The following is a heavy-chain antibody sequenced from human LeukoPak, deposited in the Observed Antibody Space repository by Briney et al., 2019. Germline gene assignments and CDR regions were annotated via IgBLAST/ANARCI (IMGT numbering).Heavy chain of an antibody. CDR3: AKDIAWHYYDSSGDAFDI. Sequence: GGSLRLSCAASGFTFSSYEMNWVRQAPGKGLEWVSGISWNSGSIGYADSVKGRFTISRDNAKNSLYLQMNSLRAEDTALYYCAKDIAWHYYDSSGDAFDIWGQGTMVTVSS. J-gene: IGHJ3*02. D-gene: IGHD3-22*01. CDR1: GFTFSSYE. V-gene: IGHV3-9*01. CDR2: ISWNSGSI.